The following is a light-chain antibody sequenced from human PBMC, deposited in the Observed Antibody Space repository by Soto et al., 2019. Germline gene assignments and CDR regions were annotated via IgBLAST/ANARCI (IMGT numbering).Light chain of an antibody. CDR3: QQYGGSHRVS. CDR2: GAS. CDR1: QTVSDNY. V-gene: IGKV3-20*01. J-gene: IGKJ4*01. Sequence: EIALTQSPGALSLSPGERATLSCRASQTVSDNYLAWYQQKPGQAPRLLIYGASTRATGIPDRFSGSGSGTDFTLTISRLEPEDFAVYYCQQYGGSHRVSFGGGTKVEIK.